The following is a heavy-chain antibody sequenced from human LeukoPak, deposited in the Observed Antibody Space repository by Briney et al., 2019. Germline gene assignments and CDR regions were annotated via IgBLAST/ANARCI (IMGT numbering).Heavy chain of an antibody. D-gene: IGHD3-3*01. J-gene: IGHJ5*02. CDR1: GYTFTGYY. CDR2: INPNSGGT. V-gene: IGHV1-2*02. CDR3: ARGSGYYTGWSDP. Sequence: ASVKVSCKASGYTFTGYYMHWVRQAPGQGGEWVGWINPNSGGTKYAQRFQDRVSLTRDTSITTAHMELSRLRSDDTAVYYCARGSGYYTGWSDPWGQGTLVTVSS.